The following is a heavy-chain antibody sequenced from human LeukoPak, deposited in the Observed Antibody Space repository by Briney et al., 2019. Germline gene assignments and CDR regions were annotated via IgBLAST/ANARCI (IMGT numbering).Heavy chain of an antibody. J-gene: IGHJ4*02. V-gene: IGHV3-33*01. CDR1: GFTFSSYG. CDR2: IWYDGSNK. Sequence: PGRSLRLSCAASGFTFSSYGMHWVRQAPGKGLEWVAVIWYDGSNKYYADSVKGRFTISRDNSKNTLYLQMGSLRAEDMAVYYCARDSSFIFDYWGQGTLVTVSS. CDR3: ARDSSFIFDY. D-gene: IGHD6-6*01.